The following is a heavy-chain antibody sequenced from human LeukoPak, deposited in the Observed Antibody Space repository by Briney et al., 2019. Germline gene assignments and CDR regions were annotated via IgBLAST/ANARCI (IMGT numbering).Heavy chain of an antibody. CDR2: INHSGST. V-gene: IGHV4-34*01. CDR1: GGSFSGYY. D-gene: IGHD6-19*01. CDR3: ARGLDNGSSGFDY. Sequence: PSETLSLTCAVYGGSFSGYYWSWIRQPPGKGLEWIGEINHSGSTNYNPSLKSRVTISVDTSKNQFSLKLSSVTAADTAVYYCARGLDNGSSGFDYWGQGTLVTVSS. J-gene: IGHJ4*02.